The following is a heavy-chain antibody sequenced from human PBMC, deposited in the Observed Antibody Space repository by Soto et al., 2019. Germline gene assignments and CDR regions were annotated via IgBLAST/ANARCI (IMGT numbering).Heavy chain of an antibody. Sequence: SQTLSRTCSVSGGTISGYYWTWIRQPAGKGLEGIGRIYSSGNTKYTPALQSRVTMPPDTSNNQFSLRLTSVTYADTAVYYCARGQRFSDWFDPWGQGTLV. CDR1: GGTISGYY. V-gene: IGHV4-4*07. CDR2: IYSSGNT. CDR3: ARGQRFSDWFDP. J-gene: IGHJ5*02. D-gene: IGHD3-3*01.